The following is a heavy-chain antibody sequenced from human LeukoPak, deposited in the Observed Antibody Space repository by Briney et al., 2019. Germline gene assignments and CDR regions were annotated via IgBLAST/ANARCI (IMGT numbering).Heavy chain of an antibody. D-gene: IGHD6-13*01. V-gene: IGHV3-30*04. CDR1: GFTFSSYV. CDR3: ARGAYSSSWLNFDY. Sequence: GGSLRLSCAASGFTFSSYVMHWVRQAPGKGLEWVALISYDGSDKYYADSVKGRFTISRDNSKNTLYLQMNSLRAEDTAVYYCARGAYSSSWLNFDYWGQGTLVTVSS. J-gene: IGHJ4*02. CDR2: ISYDGSDK.